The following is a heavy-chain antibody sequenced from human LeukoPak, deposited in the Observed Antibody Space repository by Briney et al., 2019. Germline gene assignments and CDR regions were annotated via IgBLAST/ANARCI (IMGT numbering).Heavy chain of an antibody. CDR1: GFTFSSYA. V-gene: IGHV3-23*01. CDR2: ISGSGGST. Sequence: PGGSLRLSCAASGFTFSSYAMSWVRQAPGKGLAWVSAISGSGGSTHYADSVKGRFTISRDNSKNTLYLQMNSLRAEDTAVYYCAKARQPYSSSSGFDYWGQGTLVTVSS. CDR3: AKARQPYSSSSGFDY. D-gene: IGHD6-6*01. J-gene: IGHJ4*02.